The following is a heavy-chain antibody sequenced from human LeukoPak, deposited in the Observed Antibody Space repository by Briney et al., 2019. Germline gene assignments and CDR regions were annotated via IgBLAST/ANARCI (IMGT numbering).Heavy chain of an antibody. J-gene: IGHJ6*02. CDR3: AREFGSSSFYYYYGMDV. CDR2: ISSSSSYT. CDR1: GFTFSDYY. Sequence: GGSLRLSCAASGFTFSDYYMSWIRQAPGKGLEWVSYISSSSSYTNYADSVKGRLTISRDNAKNSLYLQMNSLRAEDTAVYYCAREFGSSSFYYYYGMDVWGQGTTVTVSS. V-gene: IGHV3-11*06. D-gene: IGHD6-6*01.